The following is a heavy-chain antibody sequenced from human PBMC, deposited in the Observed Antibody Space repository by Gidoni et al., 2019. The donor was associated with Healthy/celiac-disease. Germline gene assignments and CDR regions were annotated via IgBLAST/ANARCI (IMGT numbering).Heavy chain of an antibody. V-gene: IGHV4-59*01. J-gene: IGHJ4*02. D-gene: IGHD6-13*01. CDR1: GCSISSYY. CDR3: ARAGYSSSWLNY. CDR2: IYYSGST. Sequence: QVQLQVSVPGLVKPSETLSLTCLVFGCSISSYYWSWIRQPPGKGLEWIGHIYYSGSTNYNPSLKSRVTISVDTSKNQFSLKLSSVTAADTAVYYCARAGYSSSWLNYWGQGTLVTVSS.